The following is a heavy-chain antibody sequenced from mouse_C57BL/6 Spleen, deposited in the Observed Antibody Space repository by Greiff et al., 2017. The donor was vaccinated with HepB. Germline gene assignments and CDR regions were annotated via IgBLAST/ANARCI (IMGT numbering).Heavy chain of an antibody. Sequence: EVMLVESGGGLVKPGGSLKLSCAASGFTFSSYAMSWVRQTPEKRLEWVATISDGGSYTYYPDNVKGRFTISRDNAKNNLYLQMSHLKSEDTAMYYCATSLLRGFAYWGQGTLVTVSA. V-gene: IGHV5-4*03. J-gene: IGHJ3*01. D-gene: IGHD1-1*01. CDR2: ISDGGSYT. CDR1: GFTFSSYA. CDR3: ATSLLRGFAY.